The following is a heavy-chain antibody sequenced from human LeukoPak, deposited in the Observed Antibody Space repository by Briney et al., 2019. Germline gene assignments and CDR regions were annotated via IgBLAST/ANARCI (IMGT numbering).Heavy chain of an antibody. CDR2: ISSSSSYI. Sequence: GGSLRLSCAASGFTFSSYSMNWVRQAPGKGLEWASSISSSSSYIYYADSVKGRFTISRDNAKNSLYLQMNSLRAEDTAVYYCASYSSSSWYSDLWGRGTLVTVSS. V-gene: IGHV3-21*01. CDR1: GFTFSSYS. CDR3: ASYSSSSWYSDL. D-gene: IGHD6-6*01. J-gene: IGHJ2*01.